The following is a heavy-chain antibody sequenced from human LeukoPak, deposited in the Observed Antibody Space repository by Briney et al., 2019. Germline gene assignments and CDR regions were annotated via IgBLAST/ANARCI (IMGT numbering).Heavy chain of an antibody. Sequence: ASVTVSCQASGYTFTDYYIHWVRPAPGQGLEWLGWINPNSGGTNYAQKFKGRVTVTRDTSINTAYMEVSRLRFDDTAVYYCATMGATNFDHWGQGTLVTVSS. CDR2: INPNSGGT. J-gene: IGHJ4*02. CDR1: GYTFTDYY. V-gene: IGHV1-2*02. D-gene: IGHD1-26*01. CDR3: ATMGATNFDH.